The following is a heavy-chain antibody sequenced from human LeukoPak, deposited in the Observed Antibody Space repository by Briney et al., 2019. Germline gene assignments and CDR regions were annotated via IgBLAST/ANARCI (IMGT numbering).Heavy chain of an antibody. Sequence: GRSLRLSCAASGFTFSSYAMHWVRQAPGKGLEWVAVISYDGSNKYYADSVKGRFTISRDNSKNTLYLQMNSLRAEDTAVYYCAKCGGFFGQLLYWGQGTLVTVSP. CDR1: GFTFSSYA. CDR3: AKCGGFFGQLLY. D-gene: IGHD4-23*01. CDR2: ISYDGSNK. J-gene: IGHJ4*02. V-gene: IGHV3-30-3*02.